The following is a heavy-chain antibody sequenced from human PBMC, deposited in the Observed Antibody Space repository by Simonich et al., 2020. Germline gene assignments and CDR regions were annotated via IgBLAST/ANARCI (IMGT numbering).Heavy chain of an antibody. CDR3: ARGIMGASGAFDI. J-gene: IGHJ3*02. Sequence: EVQLVESGGGLVKPGGSLRLSCAASGFTFSRNSMNWVRQAPGKWLEWVSSNSSSSNYIYYADSVKGRFTISRDKAKNSLYLQMNSLRAEDTAVYYCARGIMGASGAFDIWGQGTMVTVFS. V-gene: IGHV3-21*01. D-gene: IGHD1-26*01. CDR2: NSSSSNYI. CDR1: GFTFSRNS.